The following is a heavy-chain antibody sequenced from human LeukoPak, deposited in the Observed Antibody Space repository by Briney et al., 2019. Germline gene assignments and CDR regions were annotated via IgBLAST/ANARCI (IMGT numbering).Heavy chain of an antibody. V-gene: IGHV4-39*07. CDR2: IYYSGST. D-gene: IGHD3-10*01. CDR1: GGSISSSSYY. CDR3: ARLDPWFGELLSAFDI. Sequence: SETLSLTCTVSGGSISSSSYYWGWIRQPPGKGLEWIGSIYYSGSTYYNPSLKSRVTISVDTSKNQFSLKLSSVTAADTAVYYCARLDPWFGELLSAFDIWGQGTMVTVSS. J-gene: IGHJ3*02.